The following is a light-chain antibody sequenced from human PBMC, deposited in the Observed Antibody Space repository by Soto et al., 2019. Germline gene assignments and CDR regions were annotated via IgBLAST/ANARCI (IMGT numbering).Light chain of an antibody. CDR2: EVS. CDR1: SSDVGGYNY. V-gene: IGLV2-14*03. J-gene: IGLJ1*01. CDR3: SSYASSSTS. Sequence: QSALTQPASVSGSPGQSITISCTGTSSDVGGYNYVSWYQQHPCKAPKLMIYEVSNRPSGVSHRFSGSKSGNTASLTISGLQDEDEADYYCSSYASSSTSFGHGTKVTVL.